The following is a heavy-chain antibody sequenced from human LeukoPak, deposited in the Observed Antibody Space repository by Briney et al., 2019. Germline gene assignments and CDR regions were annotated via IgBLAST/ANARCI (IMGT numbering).Heavy chain of an antibody. Sequence: GASVKVSCKASGYTFGTSGITWVRQAPGQGLEWMGWISVDNGYTKYSQKFQGRVTMTADTSTRTVYMELRSLRSDDTAVFYCARGTMTDNPHYFDYWGQGTLVIVSS. CDR3: ARGTMTDNPHYFDY. J-gene: IGHJ4*02. V-gene: IGHV1-18*01. CDR1: GYTFGTSG. D-gene: IGHD1-1*01. CDR2: ISVDNGYT.